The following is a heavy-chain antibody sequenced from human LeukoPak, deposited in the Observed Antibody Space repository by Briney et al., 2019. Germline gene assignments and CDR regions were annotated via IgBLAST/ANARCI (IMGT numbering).Heavy chain of an antibody. J-gene: IGHJ4*02. V-gene: IGHV1-2*02. Sequence: ASVKVSCKASGYTFTDYYMHWVRQAPGQGLEWTGWINPNSGGTNYAQNFQGRVTMTRDTSISTAYMELSRLRSDDTAVYYCASGAGNWQTSKFDYWGQGTLVTVSS. CDR2: INPNSGGT. CDR3: ASGAGNWQTSKFDY. D-gene: IGHD1-1*01. CDR1: GYTFTDYY.